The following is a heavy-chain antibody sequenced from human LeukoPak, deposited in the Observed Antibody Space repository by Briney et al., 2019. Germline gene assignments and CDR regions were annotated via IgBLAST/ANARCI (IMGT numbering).Heavy chain of an antibody. CDR2: ISSGSSTI. V-gene: IGHV3-48*01. J-gene: IGHJ4*02. Sequence: GGSLRLSCAASGFTFSSYSMNWVRQAPGKGLEWVSYISSGSSTIYYADSVKGRFTISRDNAKNSLYLQMNSLRADDTAVYFCARGSMHYFGDYWGQGILVTVSS. CDR1: GFTFSSYS. D-gene: IGHD2/OR15-2a*01. CDR3: ARGSMHYFGDY.